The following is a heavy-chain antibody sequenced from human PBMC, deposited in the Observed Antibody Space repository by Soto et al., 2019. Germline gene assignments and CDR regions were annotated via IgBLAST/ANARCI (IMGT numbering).Heavy chain of an antibody. V-gene: IGHV4-59*08. D-gene: IGHD3-3*01. J-gene: IGHJ4*02. Sequence: QVQLQESGPGLVKPSETLSLTCTVSGGSISSDYWSWIRQPPGKGLEWIGFIYYSGSNNYNPSFESRVAISVDSSKDQFALNLASVPAADTAVYYCTRHLDWGSFGYWGPGTLVTVSS. CDR1: GGSISSDY. CDR3: TRHLDWGSFGY. CDR2: IYYSGSN.